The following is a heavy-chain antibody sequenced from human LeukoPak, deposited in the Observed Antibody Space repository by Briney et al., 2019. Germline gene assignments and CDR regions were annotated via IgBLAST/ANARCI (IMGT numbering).Heavy chain of an antibody. Sequence: PSETLSLTCTVSGGSISSSSYYWGWIRQPPGKGLEWIGSIYYSGSTYYNPSLQSRVTISVDRSTKQFSLKLTSVTAADTAVYYCARTLFPNWFDPWPQRPLVTVSS. V-gene: IGHV4-39*07. CDR2: IYYSGST. J-gene: IGHJ5*02. CDR1: GGSISSSSYY. CDR3: ARTLFPNWFDP.